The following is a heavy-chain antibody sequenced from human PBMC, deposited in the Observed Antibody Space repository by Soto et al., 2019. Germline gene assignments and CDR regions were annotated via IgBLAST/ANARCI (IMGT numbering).Heavy chain of an antibody. D-gene: IGHD6-19*01. J-gene: IGHJ6*02. CDR2: ISYDGSNK. CDR3: AKVPVAGTRREPPYGMDV. Sequence: GGSLRLSCAASGFTFSSYGMHWVRQAPGKGLEWVAVISYDGSNKYYADSVKGRFTISRDNSKNTLYLQMISLRAEDTAVYYGAKVPVAGTRREPPYGMDVWGQGTTVTVSS. V-gene: IGHV3-30*18. CDR1: GFTFSSYG.